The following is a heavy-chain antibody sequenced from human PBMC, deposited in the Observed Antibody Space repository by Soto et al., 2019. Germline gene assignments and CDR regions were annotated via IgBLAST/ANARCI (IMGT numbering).Heavy chain of an antibody. CDR2: ISSSSSII. CDR1: GFTFSSYS. CDR3: ARDDSSGSLNLEY. J-gene: IGHJ4*02. D-gene: IGHD3-22*01. Sequence: PGGSLRLSCAASGFTFSSYSMNWVRQAPGKGLEWVSYISSSSSIIYYADSVKGRFTISRDNAKNSLYLNMNSLRAEDTAVYYCARDDSSGSLNLEYWGQGTLVTAPQ. V-gene: IGHV3-48*01.